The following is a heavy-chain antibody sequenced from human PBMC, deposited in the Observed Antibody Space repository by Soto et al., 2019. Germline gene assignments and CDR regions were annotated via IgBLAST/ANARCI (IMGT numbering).Heavy chain of an antibody. J-gene: IGHJ6*02. Sequence: GESLKISCKGSGYSFTSYWISWVRQMPGKGLEWMGRIDPSDSYTNYSPSFQGHVTISADKSISTAYLQWSSLKASDTAMYYCASQYCSSTRCRRLEGCSAYDYREYYYYGMDVWGQGTTVTVSS. V-gene: IGHV5-10-1*01. CDR2: IDPSDSYT. CDR1: GYSFTSYW. D-gene: IGHD2-2*01. CDR3: ASQYCSSTRCRRLEGCSAYDYREYYYYGMDV.